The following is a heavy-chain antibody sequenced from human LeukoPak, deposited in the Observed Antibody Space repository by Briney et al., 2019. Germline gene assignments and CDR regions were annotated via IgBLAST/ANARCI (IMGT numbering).Heavy chain of an antibody. J-gene: IGHJ5*02. CDR1: VGSFSGYY. Sequence: SETLSLTSAVHVGSFSGYYWSWIRPTPGKGLEWMGEINHSGSTNYNPSLKSRVTISVDTSKNQFSLKLSSVTAADTAVYYCARGFKYCSSTSCYGWFDPWGQGTLITVSA. V-gene: IGHV4-34*01. D-gene: IGHD2-2*01. CDR2: INHSGST. CDR3: ARGFKYCSSTSCYGWFDP.